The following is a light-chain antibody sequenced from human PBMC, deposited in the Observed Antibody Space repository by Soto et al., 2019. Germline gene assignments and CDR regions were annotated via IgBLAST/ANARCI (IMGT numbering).Light chain of an antibody. CDR1: TSNIGRSA. J-gene: IGLJ3*02. CDR2: NNN. Sequence: QSALTQAPSASGTPGQRVTISCSGSTSNIGRSAVNWYQQLPGAAPKLLIHNNNQRPSGVPDRISGSKSATSASLAISGLQSEDEADYYCAAWDDSLNTVLFGGGTKLTVL. V-gene: IGLV1-44*01. CDR3: AAWDDSLNTVL.